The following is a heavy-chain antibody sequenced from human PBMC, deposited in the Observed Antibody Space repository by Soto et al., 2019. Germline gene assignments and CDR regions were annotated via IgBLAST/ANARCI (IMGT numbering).Heavy chain of an antibody. CDR3: ARVGGGYQLLHAFDI. Sequence: PGGSLRRSGAASGFTFSSYSMNWVRQAPGKGLEWVSSISSSSSYIYYADSVKGRFTISRDNAKNSLYLQMNSLRAEDTAVYYCARVGGGYQLLHAFDIWGQGTMVTVSS. J-gene: IGHJ3*02. D-gene: IGHD2-2*01. CDR1: GFTFSSYS. V-gene: IGHV3-21*01. CDR2: ISSSSSYI.